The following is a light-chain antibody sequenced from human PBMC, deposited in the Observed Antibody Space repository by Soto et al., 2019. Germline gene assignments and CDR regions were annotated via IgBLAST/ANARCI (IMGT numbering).Light chain of an antibody. CDR1: SSNIGRNT. J-gene: IGLJ1*01. Sequence: QSVLTQPPSASGTPGQRVTISCSGSSSNIGRNTVNWYQQLPATAPKLLIYSNNQRPSRVADRFSGSKSGTSASLAISGVQSEDDADYYCAAWDDSLNGHVFGTGTKLTVL. V-gene: IGLV1-44*01. CDR2: SNN. CDR3: AAWDDSLNGHV.